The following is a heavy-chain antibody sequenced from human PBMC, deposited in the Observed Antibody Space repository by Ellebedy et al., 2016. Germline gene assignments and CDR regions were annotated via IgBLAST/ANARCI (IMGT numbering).Heavy chain of an antibody. Sequence: GESLKISXAASGFTFSSYAMHWVRQAPGKGLEWVAVISYDGSNKYYADSVKGRFTISRDNSKNTLYLQMNSLRAEDTAVYYCARDGYYYGSGKGWFDPWGQGTLVTVSS. CDR2: ISYDGSNK. D-gene: IGHD3-10*01. V-gene: IGHV3-30-3*01. CDR3: ARDGYYYGSGKGWFDP. CDR1: GFTFSSYA. J-gene: IGHJ5*02.